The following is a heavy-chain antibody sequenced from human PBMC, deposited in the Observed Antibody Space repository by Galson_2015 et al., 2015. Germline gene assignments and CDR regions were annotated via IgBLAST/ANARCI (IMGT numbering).Heavy chain of an antibody. CDR1: GFTFSSYS. D-gene: IGHD3-10*01. J-gene: IGHJ6*03. CDR2: ISSSSSTI. CDR3: ARVERGATPYYMDV. V-gene: IGHV3-48*02. Sequence: SLRLSCAASGFTFSSYSMNWVRQAPGKGLEWVSYISSSSSTIYYADSVKGRFTISRDNAKNSLYLQMNSLRDEDTAVYYCARVERGATPYYMDVWGKGTTVTVSS.